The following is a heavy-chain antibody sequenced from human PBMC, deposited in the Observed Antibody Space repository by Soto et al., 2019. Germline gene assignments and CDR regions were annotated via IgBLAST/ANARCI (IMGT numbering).Heavy chain of an antibody. V-gene: IGHV5-51*01. CDR3: ARRWKYGSPIDV. Sequence: GESLKISCKGSGYSFTSYWIGWLRQMPGKGLEWMGIIYPGDSDTRYSPYFQVQVTISADKSIRTAYLQWSSLKASDTAMYYCARRWKYGSPIDVWGQGTPVTVSS. CDR1: GYSFTSYW. D-gene: IGHD1-7*01. CDR2: IYPGDSDT. J-gene: IGHJ6*02.